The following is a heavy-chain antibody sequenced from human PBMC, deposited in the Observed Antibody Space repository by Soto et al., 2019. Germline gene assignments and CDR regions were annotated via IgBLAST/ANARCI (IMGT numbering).Heavy chain of an antibody. CDR3: ARGVDYYDSSGLDAFDI. Sequence: SQTLSLTCAVYGGSFSGYYWSWIRQPPGKGLEWIGEINHSGSTNYNPSLKSRVTISVDTSKNQFSLKLSSVTAAETAVYYCARGVDYYDSSGLDAFDIWGQGTMVTVSS. D-gene: IGHD3-22*01. J-gene: IGHJ3*02. V-gene: IGHV4-34*01. CDR1: GGSFSGYY. CDR2: INHSGST.